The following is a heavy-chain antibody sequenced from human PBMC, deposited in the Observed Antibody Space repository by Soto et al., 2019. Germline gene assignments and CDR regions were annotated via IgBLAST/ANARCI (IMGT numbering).Heavy chain of an antibody. CDR3: AKGARYCSSTSCPPYYYYYYMDV. CDR1: GFTFSSYA. CDR2: ISGSGGST. J-gene: IGHJ6*03. Sequence: EVQLLESGGGLVQPGGSLRLSCAASGFTFSSYAMSWVRQAPGKGLEWVSAISGSGGSTYYADSVKGRFTISRDNSKNTLYLQMNSLRAVDTAVYYCAKGARYCSSTSCPPYYYYYYMDVWGKGTTVTVSS. D-gene: IGHD2-2*01. V-gene: IGHV3-23*01.